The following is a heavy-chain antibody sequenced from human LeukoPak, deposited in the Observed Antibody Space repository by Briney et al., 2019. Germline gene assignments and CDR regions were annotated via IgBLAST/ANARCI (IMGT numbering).Heavy chain of an antibody. V-gene: IGHV4-34*01. D-gene: IGHD5-18*01. J-gene: IGHJ4*02. CDR2: INHSRTT. CDR3: ARDSGYSYGYDY. Sequence: SETLSLTCAVYGGSFSGYYWSWIRQPPGKGLEWIGGINHSRTTNYNPSLKSRVTISVDTSKNQFSLKLSSVTAADTAVYYCARDSGYSYGYDYWGQGTLVTVSS. CDR1: GGSFSGYY.